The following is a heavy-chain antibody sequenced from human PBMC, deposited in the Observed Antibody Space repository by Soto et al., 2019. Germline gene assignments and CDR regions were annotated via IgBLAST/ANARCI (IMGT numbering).Heavy chain of an antibody. J-gene: IGHJ6*02. V-gene: IGHV1-2*04. CDR3: ARGLAAAGTYGMDV. D-gene: IGHD6-13*01. CDR1: GYTFTGYY. Sequence: ASVKFSCKASGYTFTGYYMHWVRQAPGQGLEWMGWINPNSGGTNYAQKFQGWVTMTRDTSISTAYMELSRLRSDDTAVYYCARGLAAAGTYGMDVWGQGTTVTVSS. CDR2: INPNSGGT.